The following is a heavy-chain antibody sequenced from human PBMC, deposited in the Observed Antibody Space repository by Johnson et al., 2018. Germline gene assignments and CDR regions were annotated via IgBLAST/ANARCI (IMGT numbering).Heavy chain of an antibody. CDR2: ISWGTKVI. CDR3: ARDLEGYANDY. J-gene: IGHJ4*02. CDR1: GFTFSSHS. D-gene: IGHD3-16*01. V-gene: IGHV3-48*02. Sequence: VQLVESGGGLVRPGGSMRLSCEASGFTFSSHSLNWVRQAPGKGLEWVSYISWGTKVIYYADSVKGRFTVSREDAKDSLYLQMNSLREDDTAVYYSARDLEGYANDYGGQGTLVTVSS.